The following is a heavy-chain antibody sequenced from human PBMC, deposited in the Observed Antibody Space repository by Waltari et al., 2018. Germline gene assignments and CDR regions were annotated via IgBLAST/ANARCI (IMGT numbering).Heavy chain of an antibody. V-gene: IGHV1-46*01. CDR2: INPSGGST. Sequence: VRQAPGQGLEWMGIINPSGGSTSYAQKFQGRVTMTRDTSTSTVYMELSSLRSEDTAVYYCARAIRRFDAFDIWGQGTMVTVSS. CDR3: ARAIRRFDAFDI. J-gene: IGHJ3*02. D-gene: IGHD3-3*01.